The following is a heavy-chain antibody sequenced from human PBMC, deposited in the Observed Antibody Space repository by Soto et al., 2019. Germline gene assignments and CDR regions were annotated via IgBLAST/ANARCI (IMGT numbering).Heavy chain of an antibody. D-gene: IGHD3-10*01. Sequence: QVRLQQWGAGLVRPSETLSLTCAVYGGSFNNYCWSWIRQPPGKVLEWIGEVCPGGRTNYSPTLKSEVRIEVEGSKNQFSLRLTSVTVADTAVYYCARGDYGQYDAYNWFDPWGQGNLVIVAS. CDR1: GGSFNNYC. J-gene: IGHJ5*02. CDR2: VCPGGRT. CDR3: ARGDYGQYDAYNWFDP. V-gene: IGHV4-34*02.